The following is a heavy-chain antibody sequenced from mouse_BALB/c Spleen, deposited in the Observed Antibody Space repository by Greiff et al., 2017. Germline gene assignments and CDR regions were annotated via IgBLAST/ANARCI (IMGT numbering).Heavy chain of an antibody. J-gene: IGHJ2*01. D-gene: IGHD4-1*01. CDR2: ISSGGGST. Sequence: DVKLVESGGGLVKPGGSLKLSCAASGFAFSSYDMSWVRQTPEKRLEWVAYISSGGGSTYYPDTVKGRFTISRDNAKNTLYLQMSSLKSEDTAMYYCASWDYFDYWGQGTTLTVSS. V-gene: IGHV5-12-1*01. CDR3: ASWDYFDY. CDR1: GFAFSSYD.